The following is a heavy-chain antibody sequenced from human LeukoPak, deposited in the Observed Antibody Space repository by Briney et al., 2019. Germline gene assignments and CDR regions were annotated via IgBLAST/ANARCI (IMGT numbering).Heavy chain of an antibody. J-gene: IGHJ4*02. CDR1: GGPFSGYY. CDR3: ARGLFDRRREAGMNY. V-gene: IGHV4-34*01. D-gene: IGHD6-19*01. Sequence: SETLSLTCAVYGGPFSGYYWSWIRQPPGKGLEWIGEINHSGSTNYHPSLKSRVTISVDTSKNQFSLKLSSVTAADTAVYYCARGLFDRRREAGMNYWGQGALVTVSS. CDR2: INHSGST.